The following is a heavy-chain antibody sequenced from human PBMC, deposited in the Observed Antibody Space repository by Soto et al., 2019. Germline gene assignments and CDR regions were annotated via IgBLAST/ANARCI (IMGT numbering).Heavy chain of an antibody. J-gene: IGHJ5*02. CDR3: ASLGYCSGGSCYAGFDP. D-gene: IGHD2-15*01. CDR2: IYPGDSDT. CDR1: GYSFTSYW. V-gene: IGHV5-51*01. Sequence: GESLKISCKGSGYSFTSYWIGWVRQMPGKGLEWMGIIYPGDSDTRYSPSFQGQVTISADKSISTAYLQWSSLKASDTAMYYCASLGYCSGGSCYAGFDPWGQGTLVTASS.